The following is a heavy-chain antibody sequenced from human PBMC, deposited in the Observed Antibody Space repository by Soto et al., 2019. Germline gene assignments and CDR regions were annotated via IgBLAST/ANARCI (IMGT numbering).Heavy chain of an antibody. CDR3: ARNGAYSSSLSHYSCMDV. D-gene: IGHD3-16*01. CDR2: IVPMLGTP. J-gene: IGHJ6*02. V-gene: IGHV1-69*01. Sequence: QVQLVQSGAEVKEPGSSVTVSCKASGGTFDNFIMNWVRQTPGQGLEWMGGIVPMLGTPTYAEKFKGRVTTSASGSTSNMSMDVTSVRSDDKDVECCARNGAYSSSLSHYSCMDVCGHGATDLGSS. CDR1: GGTFDNFI.